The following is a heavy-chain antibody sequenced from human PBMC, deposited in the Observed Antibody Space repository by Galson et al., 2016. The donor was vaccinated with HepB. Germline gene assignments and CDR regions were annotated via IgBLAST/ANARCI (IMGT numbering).Heavy chain of an antibody. CDR2: ISYDGSNK. V-gene: IGHV3-30*18. Sequence: SLRLSCAASGFTFSSYGMHWVRQAPGKGLEWVAVISYDGSNKYYADSVKGRFTIPRDNSKNTLYLQMNSLRAEDMAVYYCAKVRGLYSSSYPLDYWGQGTLVTVSS. CDR1: GFTFSSYG. D-gene: IGHD6-13*01. CDR3: AKVRGLYSSSYPLDY. J-gene: IGHJ4*02.